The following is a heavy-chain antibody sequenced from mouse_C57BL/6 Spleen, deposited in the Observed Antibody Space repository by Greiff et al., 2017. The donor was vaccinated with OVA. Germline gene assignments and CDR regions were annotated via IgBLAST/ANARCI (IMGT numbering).Heavy chain of an antibody. CDR3: ARPASYYYGSSSYWYFDV. V-gene: IGHV1-82*01. CDR2: IYPGDGDT. D-gene: IGHD1-1*01. J-gene: IGHJ1*03. Sequence: VQLQQSGPELVKPGASVKISCKASGYAFSSSWMNWVKQRPGKGLEWIGRIYPGDGDTNYNGKFKGKATLTADKSSSTAYMQLSSLTSEDSAVYFCARPASYYYGSSSYWYFDVWGTGTTVTVSS. CDR1: GYAFSSSW.